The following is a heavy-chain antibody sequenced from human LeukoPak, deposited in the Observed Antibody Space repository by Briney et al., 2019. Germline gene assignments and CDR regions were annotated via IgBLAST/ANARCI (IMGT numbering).Heavy chain of an antibody. CDR2: ISSNGGST. Sequence: PGGSLRLSCSASGFTFSSYAMHWVRQAPGKGLEYVSAISSNGGSTYYADSVKGRFTISRDNSKNTLYLQMSSLRAEDTAVYYCVRGSYCSGGSCYRYAFDIWGQGTMVTVSS. J-gene: IGHJ3*02. CDR1: GFTFSSYA. D-gene: IGHD2-15*01. V-gene: IGHV3-64D*06. CDR3: VRGSYCSGGSCYRYAFDI.